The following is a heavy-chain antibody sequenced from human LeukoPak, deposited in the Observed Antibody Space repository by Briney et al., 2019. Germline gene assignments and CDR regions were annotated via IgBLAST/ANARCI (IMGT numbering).Heavy chain of an antibody. CDR1: GFTFDDYA. CDR3: AKDILGATTGPFDY. CDR2: ISWDGGST. J-gene: IGHJ4*02. Sequence: PGGSLRLSCAASGFTFDDYAMHWVRQAPGKGLEWVSLISWDGGSTYYADSVKGRFTISRDNSKNSLYLQMNSLRAEDTALYYCAKDILGATTGPFDYWGQGTLVTVSS. D-gene: IGHD1-26*01. V-gene: IGHV3-43D*03.